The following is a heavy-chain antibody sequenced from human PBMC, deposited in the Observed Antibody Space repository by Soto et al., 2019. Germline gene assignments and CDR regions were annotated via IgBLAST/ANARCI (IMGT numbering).Heavy chain of an antibody. D-gene: IGHD3-3*01. Sequence: GGSLRLSCAASGFTFSSYAMSWVRQAPGKGLEWVSAISGSGGSTYYADSVKGRFTISRDNSKNTLYLQMNSLRAEDTAVYYCATKRTTRITIFGVDDYYYYGMDVWGQGTTVTVSS. J-gene: IGHJ6*02. CDR3: ATKRTTRITIFGVDDYYYYGMDV. CDR2: ISGSGGST. CDR1: GFTFSSYA. V-gene: IGHV3-23*01.